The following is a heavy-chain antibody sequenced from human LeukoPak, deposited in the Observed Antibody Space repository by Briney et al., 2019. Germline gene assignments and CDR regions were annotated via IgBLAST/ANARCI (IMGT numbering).Heavy chain of an antibody. J-gene: IGHJ4*02. CDR3: ARSGYQWRFFDY. V-gene: IGHV1-69*02. CDR2: IIPILGIA. CDR1: GGTFSSYT. D-gene: IGHD3-3*01. Sequence: SVKASCKASGGTFSSYTISWVRQAPGQGLEWMGRIIPILGIANYAQKFQGRVTITADKSTSTAYMELSSLRSEDTAVYYCARSGYQWRFFDYRGQGTLVTVSS.